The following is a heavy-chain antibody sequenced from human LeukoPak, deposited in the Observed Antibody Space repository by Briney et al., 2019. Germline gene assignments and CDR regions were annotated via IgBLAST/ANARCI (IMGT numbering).Heavy chain of an antibody. Sequence: ASVKVSCKASGYTFTSYGISWVRQAPGQGLEWMGWISAYNGNTNYAQKLQGRVTMATDTSTSTAYMELRSLRSDDTAVYYCARVEDSHATKDFDYWGQGTLVTVSS. V-gene: IGHV1-18*01. D-gene: IGHD5-12*01. CDR3: ARVEDSHATKDFDY. CDR1: GYTFTSYG. CDR2: ISAYNGNT. J-gene: IGHJ4*02.